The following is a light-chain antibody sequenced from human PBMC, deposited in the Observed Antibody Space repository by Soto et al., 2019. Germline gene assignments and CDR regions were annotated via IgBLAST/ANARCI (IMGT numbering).Light chain of an antibody. Sequence: EIVLTQSPATLPLSPGERATLSCRASQSVSSYLAWYQQKPGQAPRLLIYDASNRATGIPDRFSGSGSGTDFTLTISSLEPEDFAVYYCQQRSNWPPVFGQGTKLEIK. J-gene: IGKJ2*01. V-gene: IGKV3-11*01. CDR1: QSVSSY. CDR3: QQRSNWPPV. CDR2: DAS.